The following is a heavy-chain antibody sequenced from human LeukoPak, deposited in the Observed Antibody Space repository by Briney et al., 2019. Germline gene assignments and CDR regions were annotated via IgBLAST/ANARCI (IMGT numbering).Heavy chain of an antibody. CDR3: ARTRTATAIRGDFDY. V-gene: IGHV3-11*01. CDR1: GLTFSDYY. CDR2: ISSSGSTI. J-gene: IGHJ4*02. D-gene: IGHD2-2*02. Sequence: PGGSLRLSCAASGLTFSDYYMSWIRQAPGKGLEWVSYISSSGSTIYYADSVKGRFTISRDNAKNSLYLQMNSLRAEDTAVYYCARTRTATAIRGDFDYWGQGTLVTVSS.